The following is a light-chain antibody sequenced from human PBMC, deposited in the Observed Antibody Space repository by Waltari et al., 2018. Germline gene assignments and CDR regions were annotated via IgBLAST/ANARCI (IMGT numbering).Light chain of an antibody. CDR3: SAYTSTGSLK. V-gene: IGLV2-14*03. J-gene: IGLJ2*01. CDR1: SDDIGPYSY. CDR2: DLT. Sequence: QSALTQPASVSGSPGQSITISCTGTSDDIGPYSYVTWYHQRPGKVPKLIIYDLTERPSGVSNRFSGSKSGSTASLTVSGLQAEDEGLFYCSAYTSTGSLKFGGGTRVTVL.